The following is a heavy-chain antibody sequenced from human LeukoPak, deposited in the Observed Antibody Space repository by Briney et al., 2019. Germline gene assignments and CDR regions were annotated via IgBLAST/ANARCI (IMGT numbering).Heavy chain of an antibody. Sequence: PSETLSLTCTVSGGSISSYYWSWIRQPPGKGLEWIGYIYYSGSTNYNPSLKSRVTISVDTSKNQFSLKLSSVTAADTAVYYCARDSGWYDRAFGIWGQGTMVTVSS. CDR3: ARDSGWYDRAFGI. CDR1: GGSISSYY. J-gene: IGHJ3*02. V-gene: IGHV4-59*01. CDR2: IYYSGST. D-gene: IGHD6-19*01.